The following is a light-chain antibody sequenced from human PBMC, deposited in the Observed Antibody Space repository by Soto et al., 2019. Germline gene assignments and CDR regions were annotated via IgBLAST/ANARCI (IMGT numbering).Light chain of an antibody. V-gene: IGKV3-11*01. J-gene: IGKJ3*01. CDR1: QSVSSY. CDR2: DAS. CDR3: PERRNWARGGFT. Sequence: EIVLTQSPATLSLSPGERATLSCRASQSVSSYLAWYQQKPGQAPRLLIYDASNRATGIPARFSGSGSGTDLTLTINNLGPEDFAVYFFPERRNWARGGFTFGPGTKVDIK.